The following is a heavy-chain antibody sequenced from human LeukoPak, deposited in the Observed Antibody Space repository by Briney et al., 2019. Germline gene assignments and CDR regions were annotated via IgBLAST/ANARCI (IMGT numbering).Heavy chain of an antibody. V-gene: IGHV6-1*01. CDR3: ARDWNFAYLDY. CDR2: TYYRSKWYT. Sequence: SQTLLLTCAISGDSVSSNSAAWIWIRQSPSRGLEWLGRTYYRSKWYTEYAVSVKSRMTINPDTSKNQFSLQLNSVTPEDTAVYYCARDWNFAYLDYWGQGTLVTVSS. CDR1: GDSVSSNSAA. J-gene: IGHJ4*02. D-gene: IGHD1-7*01.